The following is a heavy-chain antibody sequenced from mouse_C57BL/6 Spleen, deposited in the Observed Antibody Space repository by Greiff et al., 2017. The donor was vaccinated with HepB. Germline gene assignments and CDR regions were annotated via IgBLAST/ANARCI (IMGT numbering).Heavy chain of an antibody. CDR3: ARGGNYVFDY. D-gene: IGHD2-1*01. V-gene: IGHV1-69*01. CDR2: IDPSDSYT. Sequence: PGQGLEWIGEIDPSDSYTNYNQKFKGKSTLTVDKSSSTAYMQLGSLTSEDSAVYYCARGGNYVFDYWGQGTTLTVSS. J-gene: IGHJ2*01.